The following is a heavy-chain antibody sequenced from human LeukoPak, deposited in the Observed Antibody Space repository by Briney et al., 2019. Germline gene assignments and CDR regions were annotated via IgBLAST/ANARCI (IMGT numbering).Heavy chain of an antibody. D-gene: IGHD2/OR15-2a*01. CDR1: GFTFSSYG. J-gene: IGHJ3*02. CDR2: ISSSGTTI. V-gene: IGHV3-48*04. Sequence: GGSLRLSCAASGFTFSSYGMHWVRQAPGKGLEWVSYISSSGTTIFYADSVKGRFTISRDNTKNSLYLQMNSLRAEDTAVYFCARDSYYGDAFDIWGQGTMVTVSS. CDR3: ARDSYYGDAFDI.